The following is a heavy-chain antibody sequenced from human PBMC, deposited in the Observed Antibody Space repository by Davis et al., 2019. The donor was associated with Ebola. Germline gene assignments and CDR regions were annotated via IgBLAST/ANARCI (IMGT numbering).Heavy chain of an antibody. D-gene: IGHD2-2*02. J-gene: IGHJ4*02. CDR3: ARGGNLGQLLYDY. CDR1: GGSISSGGYY. Sequence: LRLSCTVSGGSISSGGYYWSWIRQHPGKGLEWIGYIYYSGSTYYNPSLKSRVTISVDMSKNQFSLKLNSVTAADTAVYYCARGGNLGQLLYDYWGQGTLVTVSS. CDR2: IYYSGST. V-gene: IGHV4-31*03.